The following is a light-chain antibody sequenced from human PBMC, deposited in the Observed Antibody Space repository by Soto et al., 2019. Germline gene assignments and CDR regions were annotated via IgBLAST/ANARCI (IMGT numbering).Light chain of an antibody. J-gene: IGKJ1*01. CDR3: QQYGSSPKT. Sequence: IVLTQSPGTLSLSPGERAALSCRSSQSVSSSYLAWYQQKPGQAPRLXIYGASSRATGIPDSFSGSGSGTDFTLTISRLEPEDFAVYYCQQYGSSPKTFGQGTKVDIK. CDR2: GAS. CDR1: QSVSSSY. V-gene: IGKV3-20*01.